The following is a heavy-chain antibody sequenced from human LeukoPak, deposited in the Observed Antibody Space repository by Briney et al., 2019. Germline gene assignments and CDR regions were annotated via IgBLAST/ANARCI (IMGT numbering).Heavy chain of an antibody. CDR2: ISGSGDNT. V-gene: IGHV3-23*01. D-gene: IGHD3-22*01. J-gene: IGHJ4*02. CDR3: AKGSYYDSSGSFYFDY. CDR1: GFTFSSYA. Sequence: GGSLRLSCAASGFTFSSYAMSWVRQAPGKGLEWVSGISGSGDNTYYADSVKGRFTISRDNSKNTLYVQVNSLETEDTAAYYCAKGSYYDSSGSFYFDYWGQGTLVTVSS.